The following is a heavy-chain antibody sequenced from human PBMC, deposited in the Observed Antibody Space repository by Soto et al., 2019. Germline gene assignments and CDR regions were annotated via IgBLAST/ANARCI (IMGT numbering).Heavy chain of an antibody. CDR3: ARTYECAKSDCYRAFDI. CDR2: TSSDGTDN. V-gene: IGHV3-30*04. J-gene: IGHJ3*02. D-gene: IGHD2-21*02. CDR1: GFTFSSYA. Sequence: QVQLVESGGGVILPGGSLRLSCAASGFTFSSYAMHWVRQAPGTGPEWVAATSSDGTDNVYADSVSGRFTISRDNFKNTLYLQMNSLRSEDAAVYYCARTYECAKSDCYRAFDIWGQGTMVTVSS.